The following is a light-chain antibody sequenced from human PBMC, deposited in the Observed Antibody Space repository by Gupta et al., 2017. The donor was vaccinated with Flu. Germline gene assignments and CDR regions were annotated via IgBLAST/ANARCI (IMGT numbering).Light chain of an antibody. CDR3: QQYGSNNLT. CDR2: HAA. Sequence: DTLCLSPGERATLSCRASQYVGSNDISWYQQKFGQHPRLLMYHAATRATGIPDRFTGGGSGTEFTLTITSLEPEDVAVYFCQQYGSNNLTFGQGTQLGIK. J-gene: IGKJ5*01. V-gene: IGKV3-20*01. CDR1: QYVGSND.